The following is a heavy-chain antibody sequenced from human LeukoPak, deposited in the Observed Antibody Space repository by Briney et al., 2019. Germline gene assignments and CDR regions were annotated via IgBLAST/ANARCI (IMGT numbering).Heavy chain of an antibody. CDR3: ARHSIAAAGPDPYFDY. Sequence: SETLSLTCTVSGGSISSNNWWSWVRQPPGKGLEWIGEVYHDGSTNYNPSLQSRVTISLDKSKNQFSLKLSSVTAADTAVYYCARHSIAAAGPDPYFDYWGQGTLVTVSS. V-gene: IGHV4-4*02. CDR2: VYHDGST. D-gene: IGHD6-13*01. J-gene: IGHJ4*02. CDR1: GGSISSNNW.